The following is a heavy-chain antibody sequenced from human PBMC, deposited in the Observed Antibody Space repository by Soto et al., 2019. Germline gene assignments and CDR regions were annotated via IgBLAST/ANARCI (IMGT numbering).Heavy chain of an antibody. Sequence: PRRSLRLPWVPSAFTFSSHPLPWVRQAPGKGLEWVSAISGSGGSTYYADSVKGRFTISRDNSKNTLYLQMNSLRAEDTAVYYCPKDRRGSTGTDAFDIWGRGTMVTVSS. CDR1: AFTFSSHP. CDR2: ISGSGGST. V-gene: IGHV3-23*01. CDR3: PKDRRGSTGTDAFDI. D-gene: IGHD6-13*01. J-gene: IGHJ3*02.